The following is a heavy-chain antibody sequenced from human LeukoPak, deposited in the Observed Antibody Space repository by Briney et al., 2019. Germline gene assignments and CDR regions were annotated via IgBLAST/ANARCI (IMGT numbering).Heavy chain of an antibody. D-gene: IGHD4-17*01. V-gene: IGHV3-73*01. Sequence: GGSLRLSCAASGFTFSGSTMHWVRQASGKGLEWVGRLRSKANNYATAYAASVKGRFTISRDDSKSTAYLHMNSLKLEDTAVYYCTSPIHSGDYDYFYGLDVWGQGTTVTVSS. CDR1: GFTFSGST. CDR2: LRSKANNYAT. J-gene: IGHJ6*02. CDR3: TSPIHSGDYDYFYGLDV.